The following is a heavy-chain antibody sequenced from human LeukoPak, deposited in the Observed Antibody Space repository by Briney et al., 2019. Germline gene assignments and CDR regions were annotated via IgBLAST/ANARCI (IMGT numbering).Heavy chain of an antibody. V-gene: IGHV1-69*13. Sequence: SVKVSCEASGGTFSSYAISWVRQAPGQGLEWMVGIIPIFGTANYAQKFQGRVTITADESTSTAYMELSSLRSEDTAVYYCAGQVGSFDYWGKGTLVTVSS. CDR1: GGTFSSYA. D-gene: IGHD1-26*01. J-gene: IGHJ4*02. CDR2: IIPIFGTA. CDR3: AGQVGSFDY.